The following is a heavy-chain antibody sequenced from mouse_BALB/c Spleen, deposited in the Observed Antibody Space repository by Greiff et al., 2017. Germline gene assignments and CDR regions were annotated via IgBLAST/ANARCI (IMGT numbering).Heavy chain of an antibody. V-gene: IGHV5-6-3*01. CDR3: ARGGYYRYWYFDV. CDR1: GFTFSSYG. J-gene: IGHJ1*01. D-gene: IGHD2-3*01. CDR2: INSNGGST. Sequence: VQLKESGGGLVQPGGSLKLSCAASGFTFSSYGMSWVRQTPDKRLELVATINSNGGSTYYPDSVKGRFTISRDNAKNTLYLQMSSLKSEDTAMYYCARGGYYRYWYFDVWGAGTTVTVSS.